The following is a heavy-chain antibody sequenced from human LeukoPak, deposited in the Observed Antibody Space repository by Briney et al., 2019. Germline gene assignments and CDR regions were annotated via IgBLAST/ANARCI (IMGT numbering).Heavy chain of an antibody. CDR1: GYTFTSYA. D-gene: IGHD3-22*01. CDR3: AREGDSSGYQNWFDP. Sequence: ASVKVSCKASGYTFTSYAMHWVRQAPGQRLEWMGWINAGNGNTKYSQEFQGRVTITRDTSASTAYMELSSLRSEDMAVYYCAREGDSSGYQNWFDPWGQGTLVTVSS. J-gene: IGHJ5*02. V-gene: IGHV1-3*03. CDR2: INAGNGNT.